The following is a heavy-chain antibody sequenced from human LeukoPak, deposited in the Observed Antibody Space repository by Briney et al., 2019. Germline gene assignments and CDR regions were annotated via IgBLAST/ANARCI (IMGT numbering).Heavy chain of an antibody. CDR3: ARDRREYSSGWYNYFDY. D-gene: IGHD6-19*01. CDR1: GFTVSSNY. V-gene: IGHV3-53*05. Sequence: GGSLRLSCAASGFTVSSNYMSWVRQAPGKGLEWVSIIYSGGSTFYADSVKGRFTISRDNSKNTLYLQMNSLRAEDTAVYYCARDRREYSSGWYNYFDYWGQGTLVTVSS. J-gene: IGHJ4*02. CDR2: IYSGGST.